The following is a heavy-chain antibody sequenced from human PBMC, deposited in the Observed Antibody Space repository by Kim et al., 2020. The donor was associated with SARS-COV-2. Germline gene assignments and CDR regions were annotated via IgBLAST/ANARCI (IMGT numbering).Heavy chain of an antibody. J-gene: IGHJ6*02. CDR2: IYPGDSDT. CDR1: GYSFTSYW. V-gene: IGHV5-51*01. Sequence: GESLKISCKGSGYSFTSYWIGWVRQMPGKGLEWMGIIYPGDSDTRYSPSFQGQVTISADKSISTAYLQWSSLKASDTAMYYCALQQLGTPYYYYGMDVWGQGTTVTVSS. CDR3: ALQQLGTPYYYYGMDV. D-gene: IGHD6-13*01.